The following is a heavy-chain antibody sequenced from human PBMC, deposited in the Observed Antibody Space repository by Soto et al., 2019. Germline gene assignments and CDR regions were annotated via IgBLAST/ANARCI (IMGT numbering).Heavy chain of an antibody. CDR2: ISWNSGSI. Sequence: EVQLVESGGGLVQPGRSLRLSCAASGFTFDDYAMHWVRQAPGKGLEWVSGISWNSGSIGYADSVKGRFTISRDNAKNSLYLQMNGLRAEDTALYYCAKAWANWGSPYYYYGMDVWGQGTTVTVSS. CDR1: GFTFDDYA. D-gene: IGHD7-27*01. J-gene: IGHJ6*02. V-gene: IGHV3-9*01. CDR3: AKAWANWGSPYYYYGMDV.